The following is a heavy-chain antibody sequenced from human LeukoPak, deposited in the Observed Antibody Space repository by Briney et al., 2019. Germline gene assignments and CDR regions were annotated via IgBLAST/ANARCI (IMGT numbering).Heavy chain of an antibody. D-gene: IGHD6-6*01. V-gene: IGHV1-24*01. Sequence: ASVTLSCTVSGYTLTELYMSWVRQPPGKGLEWMGGFDHNDGATIYAQKFQGRATMTEDTSTDTAYMDLSSLRSEDTAVYYCATDPRQFSSSSRGRYGMDVCGQGTTVSVSS. CDR1: GYTLTELY. J-gene: IGHJ6*02. CDR2: FDHNDGAT. CDR3: ATDPRQFSSSSRGRYGMDV.